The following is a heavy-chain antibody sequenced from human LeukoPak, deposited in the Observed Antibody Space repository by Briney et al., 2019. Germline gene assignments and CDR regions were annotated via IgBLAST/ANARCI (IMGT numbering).Heavy chain of an antibody. J-gene: IGHJ4*02. V-gene: IGHV3-48*04. Sequence: QPWGVLRLSCAASGFTFSSYSMNWVRQAPGKGLEWVSYISHSSSTIYYADSVKGRFTISRDNAKNSLYLQMNSLGTEDKALYYCAKGIATYQGPFDSWGQGTLVTVSS. D-gene: IGHD2-21*01. CDR2: ISHSSSTI. CDR3: AKGIATYQGPFDS. CDR1: GFTFSSYS.